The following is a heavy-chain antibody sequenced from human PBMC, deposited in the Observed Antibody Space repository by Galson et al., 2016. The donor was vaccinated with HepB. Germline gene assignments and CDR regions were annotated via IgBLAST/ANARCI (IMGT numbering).Heavy chain of an antibody. CDR3: ASPDPSTGRDDAFDL. Sequence: TLSLTCSVSGDSISRGGYFWTWIRQHPQKGLEWIGYISYIGRTTYSPSLQSRVTMSLDTSQNRFSLSLSSVTAADAAIYFCASPDPSTGRDDAFDLWGQGTMVTVSS. CDR2: ISYIGRT. V-gene: IGHV4-31*03. CDR1: GDSISRGGYF. J-gene: IGHJ3*01. D-gene: IGHD2-8*02.